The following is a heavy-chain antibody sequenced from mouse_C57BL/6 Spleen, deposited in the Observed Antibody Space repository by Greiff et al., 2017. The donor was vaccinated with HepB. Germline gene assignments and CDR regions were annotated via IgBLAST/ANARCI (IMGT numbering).Heavy chain of an antibody. D-gene: IGHD1-1*01. Sequence: QVQLKQPGAELVKPGASVKLSCKASGYTFTSYWMHWVKQRPGRGLEWIGRIDPNSGGTKYNEKFKSKATLTVDKPSSTAYMQLSSLTSEDSAVYYCARSLYYGSSYPDYWGQGTTLTVSS. CDR2: IDPNSGGT. CDR1: GYTFTSYW. V-gene: IGHV1-72*01. CDR3: ARSLYYGSSYPDY. J-gene: IGHJ2*01.